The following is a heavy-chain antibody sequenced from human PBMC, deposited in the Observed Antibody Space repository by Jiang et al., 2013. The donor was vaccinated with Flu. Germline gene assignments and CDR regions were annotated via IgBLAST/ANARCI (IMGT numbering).Heavy chain of an antibody. J-gene: IGHJ4*02. CDR1: GYSFTSYW. CDR3: ARGYYYDSSGYYTPDY. CDR2: IYPGDSDT. Sequence: GAEVKKPGESLKISCKGSGYSFTSYWIGWVRQMPGKGLEWMGIIYPGDSDTRYSPSFQGQVTISADKSISTAYLQWSSLKASDTAMYYCARGYYYDSSGYYTPDYWGQGTLVTVSS. D-gene: IGHD3-22*01. V-gene: IGHV5-51*03.